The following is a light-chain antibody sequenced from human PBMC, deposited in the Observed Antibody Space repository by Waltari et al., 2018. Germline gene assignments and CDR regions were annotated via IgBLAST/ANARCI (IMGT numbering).Light chain of an antibody. CDR3: CSYAGSSTFV. CDR1: RSDVGSYTL. V-gene: IGLV2-23*02. CDR2: EVS. J-gene: IGLJ2*01. Sequence: QSALTQPASVSGSPGQSLTISCTATRSDVGSYTLVTWYQQHPGKAPKLMIYEVSKRPSGVSNRFSGSKSGNTASLTISGLQAEDEADYYCCSYAGSSTFVFGGGTKLTVL.